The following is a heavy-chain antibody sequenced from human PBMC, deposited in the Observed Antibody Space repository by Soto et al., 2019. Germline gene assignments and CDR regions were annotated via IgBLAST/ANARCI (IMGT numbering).Heavy chain of an antibody. J-gene: IGHJ6*02. CDR3: ASLWIREGYYYGMDV. V-gene: IGHV1-8*01. CDR2: MNPNSGNT. D-gene: IGHD2-21*01. Sequence: GGSVKVSCQASGCSFTRHYVQWVRQATVQGLEWMGWMNPNSGNTGYAQKFQGRVTMTRNTSISTAYMELSSLRSEDTAVYYCASLWIREGYYYGMDVWGQGTTVTVSS. CDR1: GCSFTRHY.